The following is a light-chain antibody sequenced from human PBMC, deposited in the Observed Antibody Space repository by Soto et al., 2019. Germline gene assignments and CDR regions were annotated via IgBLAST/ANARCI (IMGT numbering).Light chain of an antibody. Sequence: DIQMTQSPSSLSASIGDRITITCRASQSISTYLNWYQQKPGKAPNLLIYGASTLQSGVPSRFSRRASATDFTLTISSLQPEDFATYYCQQSFITPPLTFGGGTKVDIK. CDR2: GAS. CDR3: QQSFITPPLT. V-gene: IGKV1-39*01. J-gene: IGKJ4*01. CDR1: QSISTY.